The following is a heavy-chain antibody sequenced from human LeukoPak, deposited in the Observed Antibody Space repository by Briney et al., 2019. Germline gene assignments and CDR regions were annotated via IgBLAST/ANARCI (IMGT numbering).Heavy chain of an antibody. V-gene: IGHV1-2*02. D-gene: IGHD1-26*01. Sequence: ASVKVSCKASGYTFTRYYMHWVRQAPGQGLEWMGWINPNRGATNYAQKLQGMVTMTRDTSISTAYMELSRLRSDDTAVYYCARAVRVGARDQFDYWGQGTLVTVS. CDR1: GYTFTRYY. CDR2: INPNRGAT. CDR3: ARAVRVGARDQFDY. J-gene: IGHJ4*02.